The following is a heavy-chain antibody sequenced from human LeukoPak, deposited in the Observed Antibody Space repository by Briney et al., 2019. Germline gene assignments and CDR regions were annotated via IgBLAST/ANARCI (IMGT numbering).Heavy chain of an antibody. CDR3: ARGRESYSFDY. J-gene: IGHJ4*02. D-gene: IGHD3-16*01. V-gene: IGHV1-2*02. CDR2: INPNSGVT. Sequence: ASVKVSCKASGYTFTGYYMYWVRQAPGQGLEWMGWINPNSGVTNYAQKFQGRVTMTRDTSISTAYMEVSSLRSDDTAVYFCARGRESYSFDYWGQGTLVTVSS. CDR1: GYTFTGYY.